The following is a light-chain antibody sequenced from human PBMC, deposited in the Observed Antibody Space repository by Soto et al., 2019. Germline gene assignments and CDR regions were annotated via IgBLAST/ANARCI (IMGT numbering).Light chain of an antibody. CDR1: QSISAN. V-gene: IGKV3-15*01. Sequence: EIMMTQSPATLSVSPGERATLSCRASQSISANIAWYQQKPGQAPRLLIYAASVRASGIPARFSGTGFGRDFTLSISSLQSEESAVYYCQQYNSWTLISFGQGTRLEIK. CDR2: AAS. CDR3: QQYNSWTLIS. J-gene: IGKJ5*01.